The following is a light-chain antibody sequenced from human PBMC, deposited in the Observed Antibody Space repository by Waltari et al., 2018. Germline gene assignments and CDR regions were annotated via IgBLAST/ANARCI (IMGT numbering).Light chain of an antibody. CDR2: DAS. CDR1: QDISNY. J-gene: IGKJ1*01. V-gene: IGKV1-33*01. CDR3: QQYSNWPPWT. Sequence: DIQMTQSPSSLSASVGDRVTITCQASQDISNYLNWYQQKPGKAPKLLIYDASNLETGVPSRFSGSGSGREFTLTINSLQSEDVAIYYCQQYSNWPPWTFGQGTTVEIK.